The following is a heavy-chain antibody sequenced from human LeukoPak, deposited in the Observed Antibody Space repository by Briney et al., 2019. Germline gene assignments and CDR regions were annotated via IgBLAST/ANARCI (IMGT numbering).Heavy chain of an antibody. CDR1: GFTFSSYG. Sequence: GGSLRLSCAASGFTFSSYGMHWVRQAPGKGLEWVAVIWYDGSNKYYADSVKGRFTISRDNSKNTLYLQMNSLRAEDTAVYYCARGRTVTTYYFDYWGRGTLVTVSS. CDR2: IWYDGSNK. J-gene: IGHJ4*02. V-gene: IGHV3-33*01. CDR3: ARGRTVTTYYFDY. D-gene: IGHD4-17*01.